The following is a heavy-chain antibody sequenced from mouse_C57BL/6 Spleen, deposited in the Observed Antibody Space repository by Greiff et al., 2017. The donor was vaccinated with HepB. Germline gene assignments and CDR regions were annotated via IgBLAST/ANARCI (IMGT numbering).Heavy chain of an antibody. CDR1: GFNIKDDY. CDR3: TTGLRGWFAY. Sequence: VQLKQSGAELVRPGASVKLSCTASGFNIKDDYMHWVKQRPEQGLEWIGWIDPENGDTEYASKFQGKATITADTSSNTAYLQLSSLTSEDTAVYYCTTGLRGWFAYWGQGTLVTVSA. J-gene: IGHJ3*01. D-gene: IGHD2-4*01. V-gene: IGHV14-4*01. CDR2: IDPENGDT.